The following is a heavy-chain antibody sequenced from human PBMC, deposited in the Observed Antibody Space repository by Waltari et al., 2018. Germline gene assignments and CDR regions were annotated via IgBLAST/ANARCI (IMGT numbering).Heavy chain of an antibody. V-gene: IGHV1-69*08. CDR3: ASRSGRIAAAGTGDFQH. J-gene: IGHJ1*01. CDR2: IIPIFGTA. Sequence: QDQLVQSGAEVKKPGSSVKVSCKASGGTFSSYAISWVRQAPGQGLEWMGRIIPIFGTANYAQKFQGRVTITADKSTSTAYMELSSLRSEDTAVYYCASRSGRIAAAGTGDFQHWGQGTLVTVSS. D-gene: IGHD6-13*01. CDR1: GGTFSSYA.